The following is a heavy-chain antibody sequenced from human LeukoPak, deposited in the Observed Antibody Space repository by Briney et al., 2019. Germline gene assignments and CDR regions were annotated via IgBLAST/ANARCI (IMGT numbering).Heavy chain of an antibody. V-gene: IGHV4-59*01. CDR2: IYYSGST. CDR3: ARDKKIGATGSDGLDV. J-gene: IGHJ6*02. Sequence: SETLSLTCTVSGGSITNYYWSWIRQPPGKGLEWIAFIYYSGSTNYNPSLNSRVTISLDTSKNQFSLKLSSVTAADTAVYYCARDKKIGATGSDGLDVWGQGTTVTVSS. CDR1: GGSITNYY. D-gene: IGHD6-13*01.